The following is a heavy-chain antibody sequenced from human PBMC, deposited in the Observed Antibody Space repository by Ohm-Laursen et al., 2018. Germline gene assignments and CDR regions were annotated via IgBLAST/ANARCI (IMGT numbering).Heavy chain of an antibody. J-gene: IGHJ3*02. Sequence: GSLRLSCTASGFTFSSYAMSWVRQAPGKGLEWVSAISGSGGSTYYADSVKGRFTISRDNSKNTLYLQMNSLRAEDTAVYYCAKVRFYDILTGYYDAFDIWGQGTMVTVSS. CDR2: ISGSGGST. CDR3: AKVRFYDILTGYYDAFDI. D-gene: IGHD3-9*01. V-gene: IGHV3-23*01. CDR1: GFTFSSYA.